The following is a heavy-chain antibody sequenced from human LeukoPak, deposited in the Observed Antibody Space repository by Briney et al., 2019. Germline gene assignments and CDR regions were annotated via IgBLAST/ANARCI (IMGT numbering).Heavy chain of an antibody. V-gene: IGHV1-18*01. CDR2: ISAYNDIT. J-gene: IGHJ6*02. D-gene: IGHD1-14*01. Sequence: PWASVKVSCKASGYTFTSYGINWVRQAPGQGLEWMGWISAYNDITDFAQKFQARVSMTTETSTNTAYMEPRNLTSDDTAVYYCARDASGSLRCYYYYYGMDVWGQGTTVTVSS. CDR3: ARDASGSLRCYYYYYGMDV. CDR1: GYTFTSYG.